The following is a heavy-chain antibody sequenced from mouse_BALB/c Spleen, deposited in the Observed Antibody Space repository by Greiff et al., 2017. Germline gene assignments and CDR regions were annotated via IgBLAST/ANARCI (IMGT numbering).Heavy chain of an antibody. D-gene: IGHD1-1*01. Sequence: EVHLVESGPGLVKPSQSLSLTCTVTGYSITSDYAWNWIRQFPGNKLEWMGYISYSGSTSYNPSLKSRISITRDTSKNQFFLQLNSVTTEDTATYYCARGDYGSSPWFAYWGQGTLVTVSA. V-gene: IGHV3-2*02. CDR3: ARGDYGSSPWFAY. CDR2: ISYSGST. CDR1: GYSITSDYA. J-gene: IGHJ3*01.